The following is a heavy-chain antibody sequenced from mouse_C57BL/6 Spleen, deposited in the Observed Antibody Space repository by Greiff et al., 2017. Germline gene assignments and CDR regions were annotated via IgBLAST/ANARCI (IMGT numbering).Heavy chain of an antibody. Sequence: VQLQQPGAELVKPGASVKMSCKASGYTFTTYPIEWMKQNHGKSLEWIGNFHPYNDDTKYNEKFKGKATLTVEKSSSTVYLELSRLTSDDSAVYCCALGSSSYWYFDVWGTGTTVTVSS. J-gene: IGHJ1*03. V-gene: IGHV1-47*01. CDR2: FHPYNDDT. CDR1: GYTFTTYP. D-gene: IGHD6-1*01. CDR3: ALGSSSYWYFDV.